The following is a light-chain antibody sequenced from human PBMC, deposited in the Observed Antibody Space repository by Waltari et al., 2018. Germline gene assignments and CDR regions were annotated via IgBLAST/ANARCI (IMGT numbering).Light chain of an antibody. V-gene: IGLV4-69*01. Sequence: LVLTQSPSASAPLGASVTLTCTLSLGSSSNVIAWLQQQPGKGPRYLMKVNSDGSHRKGDDIPDRFSASSSGTEYYLTISSLQSEDEADYYCQTGGHGTWVFGGGTKLTVL. CDR1: LGSSSNV. CDR3: QTGGHGTWV. J-gene: IGLJ3*02. CDR2: VNSDGSH.